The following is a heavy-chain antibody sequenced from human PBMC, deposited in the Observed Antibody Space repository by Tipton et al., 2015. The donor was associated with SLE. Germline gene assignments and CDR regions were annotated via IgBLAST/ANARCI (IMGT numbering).Heavy chain of an antibody. D-gene: IGHD3-16*02. Sequence: SLRLSCVASGFTFSSYEMDWVRQAPGKGLEWVAIIWYDGSNKYYADSVKGRFTISRDNSKNTLHLQMNSLRAEDTAVYYCARDISVIDFWGQGTLVTVSS. J-gene: IGHJ4*02. CDR3: ARDISVIDF. CDR1: GFTFSSYE. V-gene: IGHV3-33*08. CDR2: IWYDGSNK.